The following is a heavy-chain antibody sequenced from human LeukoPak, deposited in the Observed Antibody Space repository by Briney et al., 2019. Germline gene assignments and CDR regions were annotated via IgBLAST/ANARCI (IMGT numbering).Heavy chain of an antibody. CDR1: GFTFGDYA. CDR2: IRSNLYGGTP. CDR3: TRDQTPYY. J-gene: IGHJ4*02. Sequence: GGSLRLSCTASGFTFGDYAMTWVRQAPGKGLEWVGFIRSNLYGGTPEYAASVRGRFTISRDDSNSIAYLEMDSLKTDDTAVYYCTRDQTPYYWGQGTLVTVSS. V-gene: IGHV3-49*04.